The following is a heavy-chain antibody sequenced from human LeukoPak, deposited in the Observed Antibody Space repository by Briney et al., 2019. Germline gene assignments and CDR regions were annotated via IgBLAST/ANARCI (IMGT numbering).Heavy chain of an antibody. CDR2: ISSSSSYI. CDR1: GFTFSSYS. CDR3: AKDLKFASSAFDC. D-gene: IGHD6-6*01. J-gene: IGHJ4*02. Sequence: PGGSLRLSCAASGFTFSSYSMNWVRQAPGKGLEWVSSISSSSSYIYYADSVKGRFTISRDNSKNTLYLQMNGLRAEDTAVYYCAKDLKFASSAFDCWGQGTLVTVSS. V-gene: IGHV3-21*01.